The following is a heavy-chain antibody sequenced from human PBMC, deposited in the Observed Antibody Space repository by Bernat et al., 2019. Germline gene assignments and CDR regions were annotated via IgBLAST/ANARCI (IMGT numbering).Heavy chain of an antibody. CDR1: GGSISSSSYY. J-gene: IGHJ4*02. V-gene: IGHV4-39*01. CDR2: IYYSGST. CDR3: ASGRRIAEHRY. D-gene: IGHD6-6*01. Sequence: QLQLQESGPGLVKPSETLSLTCTVSGGSISSSSYYWGWIRQPPGKGLEWIGSIYYSGSTYYNPSLKSRVTISVDTSKNQFSLKLSSVTAADTAVYYCASGRRIAEHRYWGQGTLVPVPS.